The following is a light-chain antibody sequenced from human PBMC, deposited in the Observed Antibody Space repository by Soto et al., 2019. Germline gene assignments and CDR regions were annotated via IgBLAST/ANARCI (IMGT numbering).Light chain of an antibody. CDR2: ENN. CDR1: SSNIGAGYE. J-gene: IGLJ1*01. Sequence: QSVLTQPPSVSETPGQRVTISCTGSSSNIGAGYEAHWYQQLPGTAPILLIYENNNRPSGVPDRFSGSKSGTSASLAITGLQAEDEAEYYCQSYDSSLSGYVFGTGTKFTVL. CDR3: QSYDSSLSGYV. V-gene: IGLV1-40*01.